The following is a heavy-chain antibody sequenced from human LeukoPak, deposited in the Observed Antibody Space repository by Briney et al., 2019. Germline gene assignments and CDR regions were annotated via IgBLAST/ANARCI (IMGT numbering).Heavy chain of an antibody. Sequence: GGSLRLSCAASGFTFSSYGMHWVRQAPGKGLEWVAVIWYDGSNKYYADSVKGRFTISRDNSKNTLYLQMNSLRAEDTAVYYCATSSGYGSGSYSYFDYWGXGTLVTVSS. CDR2: IWYDGSNK. D-gene: IGHD3-10*01. CDR3: ATSSGYGSGSYSYFDY. CDR1: GFTFSSYG. J-gene: IGHJ4*01. V-gene: IGHV3-33*01.